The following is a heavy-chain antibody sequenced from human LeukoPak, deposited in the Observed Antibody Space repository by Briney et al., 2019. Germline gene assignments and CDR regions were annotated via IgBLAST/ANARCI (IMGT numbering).Heavy chain of an antibody. CDR1: GFTFRTYA. CDR3: AKEVRESAWFYFDH. Sequence: GGSLRLSCAASGFTFRTYAMSWVRQAPGKGLEWVSSIRSTGESTYCADSVKGRFTISRDNSRNTLYLQMNSLRAEDTAVYYCAKEVRESAWFYFDHWGQGTLATVSS. CDR2: IRSTGEST. D-gene: IGHD3-10*01. J-gene: IGHJ4*02. V-gene: IGHV3-23*01.